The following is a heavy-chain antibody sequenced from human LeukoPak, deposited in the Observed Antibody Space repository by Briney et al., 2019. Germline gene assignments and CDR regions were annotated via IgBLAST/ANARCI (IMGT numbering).Heavy chain of an antibody. J-gene: IGHJ4*02. D-gene: IGHD3-22*01. V-gene: IGHV3-73*01. CDR3: AKDAYYYDSSGYSDY. CDR2: IRSKADNYAT. Sequence: GGSLRLSCAASGFTFSGSPILWVRQASGKGLEWVGRIRSKADNYATAYAASVQGRCTISRDDSKNTLYLQMNSLRAGDTAVYYCAKDAYYYDSSGYSDYWGQGTLVTVSS. CDR1: GFTFSGSP.